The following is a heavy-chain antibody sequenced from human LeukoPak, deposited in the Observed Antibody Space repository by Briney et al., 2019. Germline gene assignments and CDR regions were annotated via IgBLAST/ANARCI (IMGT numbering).Heavy chain of an antibody. CDR3: ARAAEAPGYCYYMDV. Sequence: GASVKVSCKASGYNFASYDINWVRQATGQGLEWMGWMNPYSGNTFYAQKFQGRVTMTRNTAVTTAYMELSSLRPEDTAVYYCARAAEAPGYCYYMDVWGKGTTVTVSS. V-gene: IGHV1-8*01. CDR1: GYNFASYD. CDR2: MNPYSGNT. J-gene: IGHJ6*03.